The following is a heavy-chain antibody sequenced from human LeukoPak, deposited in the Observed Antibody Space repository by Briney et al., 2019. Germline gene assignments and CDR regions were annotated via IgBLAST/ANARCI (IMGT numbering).Heavy chain of an antibody. CDR3: TTFYTRLTDY. Sequence: GGSLRLSCAASGFTFNSYWISWVRQAPGKRLEWLANINQDGSEKYYVDSVKGRFTISRDNAKNSLYLQMNSLRAEDTAVYYCTTFYTRLTDYWGQGTLVTVSS. CDR2: INQDGSEK. V-gene: IGHV3-7*05. J-gene: IGHJ4*02. D-gene: IGHD2/OR15-2a*01. CDR1: GFTFNSYW.